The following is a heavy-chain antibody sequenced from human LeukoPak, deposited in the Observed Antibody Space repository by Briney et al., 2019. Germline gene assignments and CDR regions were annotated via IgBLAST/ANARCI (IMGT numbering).Heavy chain of an antibody. CDR2: ISMNVQTT. CDR3: VREGLERRTNFDY. Sequence: GGSLRLSCSASGYTFTSHVMHWVRQAPGKGLQYVSGISMNVQTTYYAGSVKGRFTISRDSSKNTVYLQMNSLTAEDTAVYYCVREGLERRTNFDYWGQGTLVSVSS. V-gene: IGHV3-64D*06. D-gene: IGHD1-1*01. CDR1: GYTFTSHV. J-gene: IGHJ4*02.